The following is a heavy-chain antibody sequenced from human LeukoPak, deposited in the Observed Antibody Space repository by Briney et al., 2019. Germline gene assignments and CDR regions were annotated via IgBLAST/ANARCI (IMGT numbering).Heavy chain of an antibody. CDR1: GYTFTSYY. CDR3: ARAWAARGGIGSDGIDWFDP. J-gene: IGHJ5*02. CDR2: INPSGGST. D-gene: IGHD6-6*01. Sequence: ASVKVSCKASGYTFTSYYMHWVRQAPGQGLEWMGIINPSGGSTSYAQKFQGRVTMTRDMSTNTVYMELSSLRSEDTAVYYCARAWAARGGIGSDGIDWFDPWGQGTLVTVSS. V-gene: IGHV1-46*01.